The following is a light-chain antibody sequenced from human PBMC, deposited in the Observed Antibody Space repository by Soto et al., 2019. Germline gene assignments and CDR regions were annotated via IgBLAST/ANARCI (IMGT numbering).Light chain of an antibody. J-gene: IGLJ2*01. CDR3: QTWGTGIVV. V-gene: IGLV4-69*01. Sequence: QLVLTQSPSASASLGASVKLTCSLSSGHSSYVIAWHQQKAEKGPRYLMKLNSDGSHSKGNGIPDRFSGSSSGAERYLIISSLQSEDEADYYCQTWGTGIVVFGGGTKLNVL. CDR1: SGHSSYV. CDR2: LNSDGSH.